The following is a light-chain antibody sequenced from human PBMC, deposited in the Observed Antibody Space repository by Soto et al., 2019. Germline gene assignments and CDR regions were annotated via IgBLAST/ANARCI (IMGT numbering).Light chain of an antibody. Sequence: DIVMTQSPLSLPVTPGEPASISCRSSQSLLHSNGYNYLDWYLQKPVQSPQLLLYLGSNRASGVPDRFSGSGSCTDFTLKLSRVEAEDVGVYYFMQALNTPPSFGGGTKVEIK. CDR3: MQALNTPPS. J-gene: IGKJ4*01. CDR2: LGS. CDR1: QSLLHSNGYNY. V-gene: IGKV2-28*01.